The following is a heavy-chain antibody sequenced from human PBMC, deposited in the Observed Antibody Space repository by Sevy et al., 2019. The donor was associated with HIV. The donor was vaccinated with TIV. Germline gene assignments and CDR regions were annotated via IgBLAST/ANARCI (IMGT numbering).Heavy chain of an antibody. V-gene: IGHV3-48*01. D-gene: IGHD6-13*01. CDR2: ISSSSSTI. J-gene: IGHJ6*02. Sequence: GGYLRLSCAASGFTFSSYSMNWVRQAPGKGLEWVSYISSSSSTIYYADAVKGRFTISRDNAKNSLYLQMNSLRAEDTAVYYCARGGREQQLDYYYYYGMDVWGQGTTVTVSS. CDR3: ARGGREQQLDYYYYYGMDV. CDR1: GFTFSSYS.